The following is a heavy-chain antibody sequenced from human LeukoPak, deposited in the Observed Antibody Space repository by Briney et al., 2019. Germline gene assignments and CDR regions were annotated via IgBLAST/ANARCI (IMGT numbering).Heavy chain of an antibody. CDR1: GYTFTSYG. D-gene: IGHD3-3*01. CDR2: ISAYNGNT. V-gene: IGHV1-18*01. Sequence: ASVKVSCKASGYTFTSYGISWVRQAPGQGLEWTGWISAYNGNTNYAQKLQGRVTMTTDTSTSTAYMELRSLRSDDTAVYYCARWRAASYYYYGMDVWGQGTTVTVSS. J-gene: IGHJ6*02. CDR3: ARWRAASYYYYGMDV.